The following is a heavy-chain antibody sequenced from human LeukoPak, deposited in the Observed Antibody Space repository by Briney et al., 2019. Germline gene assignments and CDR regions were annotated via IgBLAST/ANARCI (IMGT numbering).Heavy chain of an antibody. CDR1: GYSISSGYY. V-gene: IGHV4-38-2*02. Sequence: SETLSLTCAVSGYSISSGYYWGWIRQPPGKGLEWIGSIYHSGSTYYNPSLKSRVTISVDTSKNQFSLKLSSVTAADTAAYYCARDRGIPSAAPGDYYYGMDVWGKGTTVTVSS. J-gene: IGHJ6*04. CDR2: IYHSGST. CDR3: ARDRGIPSAAPGDYYYGMDV. D-gene: IGHD6-13*01.